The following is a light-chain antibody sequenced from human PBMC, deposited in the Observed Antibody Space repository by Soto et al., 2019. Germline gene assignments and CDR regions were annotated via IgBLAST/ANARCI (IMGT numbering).Light chain of an antibody. CDR3: QQYGSSRWT. Sequence: EIVLTQSPGTLSFSPGERANLSCRASQSVNSSYLAWYQQKPGQAPRLLLYGASSRATGIPDRFSGSGSGTDFTLTISRLEPEDFAVYYCQQYGSSRWTFGQGTKVDIK. J-gene: IGKJ1*01. CDR2: GAS. V-gene: IGKV3-20*01. CDR1: QSVNSSY.